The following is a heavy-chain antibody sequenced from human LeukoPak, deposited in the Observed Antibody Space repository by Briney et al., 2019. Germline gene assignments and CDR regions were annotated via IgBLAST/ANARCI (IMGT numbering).Heavy chain of an antibody. CDR1: GFTFDDYA. V-gene: IGHV3-9*01. J-gene: IGHJ4*02. Sequence: GGSLRLSCAASGFTFDDYAMHWVRQAPGKGLEWVSGISWNSGSIGYADSVKGRFTISRDNSKNTLYLQMNSLRAEDTAVYYCARDGRYCSGGSYYSDYWGQGTLVTVSS. D-gene: IGHD2-15*01. CDR3: ARDGRYCSGGSYYSDY. CDR2: ISWNSGSI.